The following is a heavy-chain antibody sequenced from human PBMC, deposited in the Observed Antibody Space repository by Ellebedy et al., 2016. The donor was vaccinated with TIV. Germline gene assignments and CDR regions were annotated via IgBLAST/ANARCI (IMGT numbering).Heavy chain of an antibody. CDR2: FDPEDGET. CDR3: AREGRQWLGLDY. CDR1: GYTLTELS. V-gene: IGHV1-24*01. Sequence: ASVKVSXXVSGYTLTELSMHWVRQAPGKGLEWMGGFDPEDGETIYAQKFQGRVTMTEDTSTDTAYMELSSLRSEDTAVYYCAREGRQWLGLDYWGQGTLVTVSS. D-gene: IGHD6-19*01. J-gene: IGHJ4*02.